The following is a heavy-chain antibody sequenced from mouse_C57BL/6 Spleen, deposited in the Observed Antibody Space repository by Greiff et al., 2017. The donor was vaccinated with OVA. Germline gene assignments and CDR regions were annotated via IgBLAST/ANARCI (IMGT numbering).Heavy chain of an antibody. CDR3: ARRLDYYGIWYFDV. D-gene: IGHD1-1*01. CDR2: ISRGSSTI. CDR1: GFTFSDYG. J-gene: IGHJ1*03. Sequence: DVKLVESGGGLVKPGGSLKLSCAASGFTFSDYGMHWVRQAPEKGLEWVAYISRGSSTIYYADKVKGRFTISRDNAKNTLFLQMTSLRSEDTAMYYCARRLDYYGIWYFDVWGTGTTVTVSS. V-gene: IGHV5-17*01.